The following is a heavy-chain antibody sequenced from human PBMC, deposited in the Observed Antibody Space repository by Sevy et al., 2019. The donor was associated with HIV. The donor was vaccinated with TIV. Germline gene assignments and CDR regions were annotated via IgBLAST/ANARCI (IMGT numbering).Heavy chain of an antibody. Sequence: GRSLRLSCAASGFTFGIYAMSWVRQATGKGLQWVSTISASNGNTYYADSVKGRFSISRDNSKNKLFLQLNSLRAEDTATYYCSKDLYGDYDMDVWGQGTTVTVSS. CDR2: ISASNGNT. CDR3: SKDLYGDYDMDV. J-gene: IGHJ6*02. CDR1: GFTFGIYA. D-gene: IGHD2-2*02. V-gene: IGHV3-23*01.